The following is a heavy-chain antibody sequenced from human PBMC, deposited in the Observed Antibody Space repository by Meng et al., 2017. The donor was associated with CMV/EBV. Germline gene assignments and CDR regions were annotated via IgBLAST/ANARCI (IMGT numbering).Heavy chain of an antibody. CDR2: ISYDGSNK. CDR1: GFTFSSYA. Sequence: GESLKISCAASGFTFSSYAMHWVRQAPGKGLEWVAVISYDGSNKYYADSVKGRFTISRDNSKNTLYLQMNSLRAEDTAVYYCARALRSRDSSGYTYYYYYYGMDVWGQGTTVTVSS. CDR3: ARALRSRDSSGYTYYYYYYGMDV. J-gene: IGHJ6*02. D-gene: IGHD3-22*01. V-gene: IGHV3-30*04.